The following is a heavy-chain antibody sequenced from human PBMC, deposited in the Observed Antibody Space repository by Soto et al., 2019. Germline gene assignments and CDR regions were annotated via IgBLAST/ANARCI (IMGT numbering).Heavy chain of an antibody. CDR3: VGALTYEVPYYYYGMDV. CDR1: GFMFSTYL. CDR2: IRQGGNEK. Sequence: PGGSLRLSCTASGFMFSTYLMSLVRQAPGKGLEWVANIRQGGNEKFYVDSVKGRFTISRDNAKKSLYLQMNSLRAEDTAVYYCVGALTYEVPYYYYGMDVWGQGTTVTVSS. V-gene: IGHV3-7*01. J-gene: IGHJ6*02. D-gene: IGHD3-16*01.